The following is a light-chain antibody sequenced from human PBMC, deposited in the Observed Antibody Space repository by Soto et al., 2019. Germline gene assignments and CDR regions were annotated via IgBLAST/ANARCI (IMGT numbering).Light chain of an antibody. Sequence: QSALTQPVSVSGSPGQSITISCTGTSSDVGGYTYVSWYQQHPGKAPKLMIYEVSERPSGVSDRFSGSKSGNTASLTISGLQAEDEADYYCSSYTRTDTVVFGGGTKLTVL. CDR1: SSDVGGYTY. V-gene: IGLV2-14*01. CDR2: EVS. CDR3: SSYTRTDTVV. J-gene: IGLJ2*01.